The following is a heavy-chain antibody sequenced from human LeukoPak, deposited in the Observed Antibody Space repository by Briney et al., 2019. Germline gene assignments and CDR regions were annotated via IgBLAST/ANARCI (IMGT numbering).Heavy chain of an antibody. J-gene: IGHJ4*02. D-gene: IGHD1-26*01. Sequence: SVKVSCKASGYTFTGYYMHWVRQAPGQGLEWMGGIIPIFGTANYAQKFQGRVTITADKSTSTAYMELSSLRSEDTAVYYCARGYSGSYEAVDYWGQGTLVTVSS. CDR3: ARGYSGSYEAVDY. CDR1: GYTFTGYY. CDR2: IIPIFGTA. V-gene: IGHV1-69*06.